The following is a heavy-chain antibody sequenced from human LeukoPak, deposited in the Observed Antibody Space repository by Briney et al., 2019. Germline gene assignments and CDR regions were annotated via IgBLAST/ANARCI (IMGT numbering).Heavy chain of an antibody. Sequence: PSETLSLTCAVSGGSISRSNWWSWVRQPPGKGLEWTGDILHSGDTNYNASLRSRLTISLDKSRYQFSLQLSSVTAADTAVYYCAGYNIPYTFEFWGPGTVVTVSS. CDR3: AGYNIPYTFEF. CDR2: ILHSGDT. D-gene: IGHD1-14*01. J-gene: IGHJ4*02. CDR1: GGSISRSNW. V-gene: IGHV4-4*02.